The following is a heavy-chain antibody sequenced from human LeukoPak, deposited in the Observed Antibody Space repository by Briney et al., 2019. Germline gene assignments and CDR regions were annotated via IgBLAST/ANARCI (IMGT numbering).Heavy chain of an antibody. Sequence: PGASLRLSCAASRFTFSSYAMSWVRQAPGKGLEWVSAISGSGGSTYYADSVKGRFTISRDNSKNTLYLQMNSLRAEDTAVYYCAKDPVGATRNYFDYWGQGTLVTVSS. CDR1: RFTFSSYA. V-gene: IGHV3-23*01. J-gene: IGHJ4*02. CDR3: AKDPVGATRNYFDY. D-gene: IGHD1-26*01. CDR2: ISGSGGST.